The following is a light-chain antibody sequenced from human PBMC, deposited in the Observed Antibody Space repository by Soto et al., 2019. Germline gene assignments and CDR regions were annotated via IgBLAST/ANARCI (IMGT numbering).Light chain of an antibody. V-gene: IGLV2-8*01. J-gene: IGLJ1*01. CDR1: RNDIGAYEF. CDR2: EVV. CDR3: FSFTTTSTHV. Sequence: QSALTQPPSASGSPGQSVTISCTGTRNDIGAYEFVSWYQHHPGKAPKLIIYEVVQRPSGVPDRFSGSKSGKTASLTVSWLQAADEAEYFCFSFTTTSTHVLGTGTKVTVL.